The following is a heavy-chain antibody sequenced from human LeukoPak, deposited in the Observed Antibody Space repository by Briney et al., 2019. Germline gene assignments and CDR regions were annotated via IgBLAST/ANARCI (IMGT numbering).Heavy chain of an antibody. Sequence: SVKVSCKTSGGTFSSYGIVWVRQAPGQGLEWLGRIIPVFNIANYARKFQGRVSITADKSTTTAYMELTSLTSEDTAVYFCARDEGTLGSHFWGQGTLVTVPS. J-gene: IGHJ4*02. V-gene: IGHV1-69*04. CDR3: ARDEGTLGSHF. D-gene: IGHD3-10*01. CDR2: IIPVFNIA. CDR1: GGTFSSYG.